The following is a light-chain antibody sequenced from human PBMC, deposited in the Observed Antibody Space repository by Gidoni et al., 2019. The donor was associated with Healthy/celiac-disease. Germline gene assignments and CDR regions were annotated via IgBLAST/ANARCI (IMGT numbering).Light chain of an antibody. V-gene: IGKV3-20*01. CDR2: GAS. CDR1: QSVSSSY. J-gene: IGKJ4*01. CDR3: QQYGSSKLT. Sequence: EIVLTQSPGTLSLSPGERATLSCRASQSVSSSYLAWYQQKPGPAPRLLIYGASSRATGIPDRFSGSGSGTDFTLTISILEPEDFAVYYCQQYGSSKLTFGGGTKVEIK.